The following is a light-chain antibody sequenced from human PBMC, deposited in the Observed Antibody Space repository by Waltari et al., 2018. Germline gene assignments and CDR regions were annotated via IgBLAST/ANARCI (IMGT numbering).Light chain of an antibody. CDR3: VQAIAFPLT. CDR2: GGS. Sequence: DIVMTQTPLSLPITPGEPASISCRSTQSLLHTNGNTYLHWYLQKPGQSPQLLIYGGSTRASGVPGRFSGSGSGTDFTLQISKVEAEDIGVYYCVQAIAFPLTFGGGTTVEIK. J-gene: IGKJ4*01. V-gene: IGKV2-40*01. CDR1: QSLLHTNGNTY.